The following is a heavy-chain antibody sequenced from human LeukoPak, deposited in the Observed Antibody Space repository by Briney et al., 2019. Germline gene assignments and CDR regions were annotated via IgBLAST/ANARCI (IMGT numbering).Heavy chain of an antibody. D-gene: IGHD6-13*01. J-gene: IGHJ6*02. CDR3: ARDHSSSWFPWGKDYYYGMDV. CDR1: GYTFTRYF. V-gene: IGHV1-2*04. CDR2: INPDSGVT. Sequence: ASVKVSCKASGYTFTRYFLHWVRQAPGHGLEWMGYINPDSGVTNYAQKFRGWVTLTRDTSITTAYMELSSLSPDDTAVYYCARDHSSSWFPWGKDYYYGMDVWGQGTTVTVSS.